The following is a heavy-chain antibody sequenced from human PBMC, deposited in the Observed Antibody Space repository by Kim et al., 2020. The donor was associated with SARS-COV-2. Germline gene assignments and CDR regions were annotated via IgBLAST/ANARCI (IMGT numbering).Heavy chain of an antibody. D-gene: IGHD5-18*01. Sequence: ESVKGRFTISRDKAKNSLYLQMNSLRAEETAVYYCARSSTAMVPTANIGYWGQGTLVTVSS. J-gene: IGHJ4*02. CDR3: ARSSTAMVPTANIGY. V-gene: IGHV3-11*06.